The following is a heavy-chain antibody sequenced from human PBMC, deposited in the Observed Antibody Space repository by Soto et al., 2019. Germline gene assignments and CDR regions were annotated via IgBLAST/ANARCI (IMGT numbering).Heavy chain of an antibody. CDR1: GFTFSSYG. Sequence: GSLRLSCAASGFTFSSYGMHWVRQAPGKGLEWVAVIWYDGSNKYYADSVKGRFTISRDNSKNTLYLQMNSLRAEDTAVYYCAKTSAEYTDIVVVVAATAQLAPFDPWGQGTLVTVSS. CDR2: IWYDGSNK. V-gene: IGHV3-33*06. D-gene: IGHD2-15*01. CDR3: AKTSAEYTDIVVVVAATAQLAPFDP. J-gene: IGHJ5*02.